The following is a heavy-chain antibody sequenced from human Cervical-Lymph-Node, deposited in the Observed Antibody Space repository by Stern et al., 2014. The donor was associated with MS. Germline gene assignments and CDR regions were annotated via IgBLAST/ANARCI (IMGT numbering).Heavy chain of an antibody. CDR2: ISAYNGNT. Sequence: QVQLVQPGAEVKKPGDSVKVSCKASGYTFTSYGISWVRQAPGQGLEWMGWISAYNGNTNYAQKLQGRVTMTTDTSTSTAYMELRSLRSDDTAVYYCARDRSSWYDGGYYYGMDVWGQGTTVTVSS. D-gene: IGHD6-13*01. V-gene: IGHV1-18*04. CDR3: ARDRSSWYDGGYYYGMDV. CDR1: GYTFTSYG. J-gene: IGHJ6*02.